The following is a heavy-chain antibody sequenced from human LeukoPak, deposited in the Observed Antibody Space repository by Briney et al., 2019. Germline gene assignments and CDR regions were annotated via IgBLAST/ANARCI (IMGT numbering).Heavy chain of an antibody. Sequence: GESLKISCKGSGYSFTSYWIGWVRQMPGKGLEWMGIIYPGDSDTRYSPSLQGQVTISADKSISTAYLQWSSLKASDTAMYYCARQVGKTYYDILTGYSYWFDPWGQGTLVTVSS. D-gene: IGHD3-9*01. CDR3: ARQVGKTYYDILTGYSYWFDP. J-gene: IGHJ5*02. V-gene: IGHV5-51*01. CDR2: IYPGDSDT. CDR1: GYSFTSYW.